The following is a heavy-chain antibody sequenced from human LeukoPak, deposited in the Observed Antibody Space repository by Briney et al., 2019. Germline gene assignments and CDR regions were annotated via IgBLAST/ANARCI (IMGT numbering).Heavy chain of an antibody. CDR1: GFTFSDHY. Sequence: GGSLRLSCAASGFTFSDHYMDCVRQAPGKGLEWVSRIRNKANSYTTEYAASVKGRFTVSRDNSKNSHYLQMNSLKTEDTAVYYCVGGAVYYFDCWGQGTLVTVSS. CDR2: IRNKANSYTT. J-gene: IGHJ4*02. V-gene: IGHV3-72*01. CDR3: VGGAVYYFDC.